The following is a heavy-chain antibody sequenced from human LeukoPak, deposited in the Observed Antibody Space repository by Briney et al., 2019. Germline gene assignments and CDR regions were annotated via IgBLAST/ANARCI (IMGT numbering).Heavy chain of an antibody. D-gene: IGHD5-18*01. CDR2: ISGSGGST. V-gene: IGHV3-23*01. CDR1: GFTFSSYA. J-gene: IGHJ3*02. CDR3: AGLVDTAMVGAFDI. Sequence: AGGSLRLSCAASGFTFSSYAMSWVRQAPGKGLEWVSAISGSGGSTYYADSVKGRFTISRDNSKSTLYLQMNSLGAEDTALYYCAGLVDTAMVGAFDIWGQGTMVTVSS.